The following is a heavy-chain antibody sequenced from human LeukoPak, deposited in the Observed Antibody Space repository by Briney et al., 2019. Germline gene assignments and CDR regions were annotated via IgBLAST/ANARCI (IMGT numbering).Heavy chain of an antibody. V-gene: IGHV4-59*01. CDR2: IYYSGST. CDR1: GGSISSYY. CDR3: AREAWSGDFWSGYKNKYYYYYYMDV. Sequence: SETLSLTCTVSGGSISSYYWSWIRQPPGKGLEWIGYIYYSGSTNYNPSLKSRVTISVDTSKNQFSLKLSSVPAADTAVYYCAREAWSGDFWSGYKNKYYYYYYMDVWGKGTTVTVSS. J-gene: IGHJ6*03. D-gene: IGHD3-3*01.